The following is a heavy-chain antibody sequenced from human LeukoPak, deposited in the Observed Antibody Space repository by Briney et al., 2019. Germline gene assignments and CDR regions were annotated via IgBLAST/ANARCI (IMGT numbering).Heavy chain of an antibody. CDR2: ISSGSSYI. Sequence: GGSLRLSCAASGFTFSSYSMNWVRQAPGKGLEWVSSISSGSSYIYYADSVKGRFTISRDNAKNSLYLQMNSLRAEDTAVYYCARVKGGYCGGDCYYFDYWGQGTLVTVSS. CDR1: GFTFSSYS. CDR3: ARVKGGYCGGDCYYFDY. D-gene: IGHD2-21*01. V-gene: IGHV3-21*01. J-gene: IGHJ4*02.